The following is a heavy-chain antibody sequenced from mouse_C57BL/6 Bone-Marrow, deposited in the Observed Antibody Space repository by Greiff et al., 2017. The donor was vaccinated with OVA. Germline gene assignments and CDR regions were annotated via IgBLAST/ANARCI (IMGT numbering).Heavy chain of an antibody. CDR1: GYTFTDYN. Sequence: EVQLQQSGPELVQPGASVKIPCKASGYTFTDYNMAWVKQSHGKSLEWIGDINPNNGGTIYNQKFKGKATLTVDKSSSTAYMELRSLTSDDTSVYYCARYGYDLLCAMDYWGQGTSVTVSS. J-gene: IGHJ4*01. CDR2: INPNNGGT. D-gene: IGHD2-2*01. V-gene: IGHV1-18*01. CDR3: ARYGYDLLCAMDY.